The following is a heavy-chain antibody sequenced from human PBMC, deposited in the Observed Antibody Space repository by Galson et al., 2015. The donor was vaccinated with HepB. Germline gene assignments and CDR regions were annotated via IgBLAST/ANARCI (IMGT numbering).Heavy chain of an antibody. CDR3: ARVYSRTFDS. D-gene: IGHD6-13*01. Sequence: ETLSLTCTVSGGSISSTYYYWGWIRQPPGKGLEWIGSIYYNGSPYYNPSLESRVTISVDTSKNHFSLKLNSVTAADTAVYFCARVYSRTFDSWGQGTLVTVSS. CDR2: IYYNGSP. J-gene: IGHJ4*02. CDR1: GGSISSTYYY. V-gene: IGHV4-39*02.